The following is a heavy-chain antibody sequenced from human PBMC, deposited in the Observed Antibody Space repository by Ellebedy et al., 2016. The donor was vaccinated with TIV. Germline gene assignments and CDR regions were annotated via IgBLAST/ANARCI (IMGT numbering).Heavy chain of an antibody. D-gene: IGHD5-18*01. V-gene: IGHV3-33*01. CDR2: VWSDGSNK. Sequence: GESLKISCAASGFTFNHSGMHWVRQAPGKGLEWVAVVWSDGSNKYYADSVKGRFTIARDNSKSTLYLQMESLRAEETAVDYCARANTAMVRRNHMDVWGQGTTVTVS. J-gene: IGHJ6*02. CDR3: ARANTAMVRRNHMDV. CDR1: GFTFNHSG.